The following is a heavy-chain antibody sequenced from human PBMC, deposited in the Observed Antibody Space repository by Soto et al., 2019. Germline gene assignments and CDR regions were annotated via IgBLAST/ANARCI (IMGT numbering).Heavy chain of an antibody. Sequence: QVQLVQSGAEVKKPGSSVRVSCKASGATLNSFINYGITWVRQAPGQGLEYMGGIIPVFGAANHAQKFQGRVHISAEEATRPVNMELSSLTSKDTAVYYCARGAATKIIVLKYDALEIWGQGTMVTGSS. D-gene: IGHD5-12*01. CDR1: GATLNSFINYG. CDR3: ARGAATKIIVLKYDALEI. CDR2: IIPVFGAA. J-gene: IGHJ3*02. V-gene: IGHV1-69*12.